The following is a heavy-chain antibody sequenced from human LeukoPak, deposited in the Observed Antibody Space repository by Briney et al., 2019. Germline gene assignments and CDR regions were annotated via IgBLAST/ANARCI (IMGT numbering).Heavy chain of an antibody. CDR1: GFTFSSYA. CDR3: AKDRLVERRLSRPDAFDI. CDR2: ISGSGGST. D-gene: IGHD1-1*01. Sequence: GGSLRLSCAASGFTFSSYAMSWVRQAPGKRLEWVSAISGSGGSTYYADSVKGRFTISRDNSKNTLYLQMNSLRAEDTAVYYCAKDRLVERRLSRPDAFDIWGQGTMVTVSS. J-gene: IGHJ3*02. V-gene: IGHV3-23*01.